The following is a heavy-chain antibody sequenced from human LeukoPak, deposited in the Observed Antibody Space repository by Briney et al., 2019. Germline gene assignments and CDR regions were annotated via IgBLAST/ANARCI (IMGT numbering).Heavy chain of an antibody. CDR1: GGSISSGDYY. CDR3: ARDVRDGGVGPDI. CDR2: IYYSGST. J-gene: IGHJ3*02. V-gene: IGHV4-30-4*08. Sequence: SETLSLTCTVSGGSISSGDYYWSWNLQPPRKPLPRNGYIYYSGSTYYNPSLKSRVTISVDTSKNQFSLKLSSVTAADTAVYYCARDVRDGGVGPDIWGQGTMVTVSS. D-gene: IGHD2-8*02.